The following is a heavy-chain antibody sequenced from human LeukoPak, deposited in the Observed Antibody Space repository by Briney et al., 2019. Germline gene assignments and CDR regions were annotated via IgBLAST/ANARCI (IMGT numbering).Heavy chain of an antibody. D-gene: IGHD6-19*01. CDR1: GFTFSSYG. V-gene: IGHV3-33*01. CDR3: ARTNGSGWYYYFDY. J-gene: IGHJ4*02. CDR2: IWYDGSNK. Sequence: GRSLRLSCAASGFTFSSYGMRWVRQAPGKGLEWVAVIWYDGSNKYYADSVKGRFTISRDNSKNTLYLQMNSLRAEDTAVYYCARTNGSGWYYYFDYWGQGTLVTVSS.